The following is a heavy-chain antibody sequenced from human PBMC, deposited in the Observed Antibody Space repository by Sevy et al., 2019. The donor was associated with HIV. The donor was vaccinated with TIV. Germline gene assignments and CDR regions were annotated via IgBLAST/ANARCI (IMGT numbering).Heavy chain of an antibody. V-gene: IGHV3-23*01. Sequence: GGSLRLSCTGSGFTFSNYAMNWVRQAPGKGLEWVSTIFRSGDVTYYADSVKGRFTISRDNSRNTLCLQMKSLRAEDTAVYYCAGARNGNSGSFDALDVWGQGTMVTVSS. D-gene: IGHD3-22*01. J-gene: IGHJ3*01. CDR3: AGARNGNSGSFDALDV. CDR2: IFRSGDVT. CDR1: GFTFSNYA.